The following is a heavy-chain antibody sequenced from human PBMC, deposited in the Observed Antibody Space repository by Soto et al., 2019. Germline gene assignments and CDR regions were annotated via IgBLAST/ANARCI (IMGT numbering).Heavy chain of an antibody. Sequence: GSLRLSCAASGFTVSSNYMSWVRQAPGKGLEWVSVIYSGGSTYYADSVKGRFTISRHNSKNTLYLQMNSLRAEDTAVYYCARASERLYCGGDCYWAYWGQGTLVTVSS. V-gene: IGHV3-53*04. J-gene: IGHJ4*02. D-gene: IGHD2-21*02. CDR1: GFTVSSNY. CDR2: IYSGGST. CDR3: ARASERLYCGGDCYWAY.